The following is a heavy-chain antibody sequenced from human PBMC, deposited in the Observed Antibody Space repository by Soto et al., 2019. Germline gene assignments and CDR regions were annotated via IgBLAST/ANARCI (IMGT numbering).Heavy chain of an antibody. D-gene: IGHD3-10*01. Sequence: QVQLVQSRAEVKKPGSSVKVSCKASGGTFSSYAISWVRHAPGQGLEWMGGITPIFGTANYAQKFQGRVTITADESTSTSYMELSSLRSEDTAVYYCARAREYYYGSRSYGPYYYGMDVWGQGTTVTVSS. CDR1: GGTFSSYA. CDR3: ARAREYYYGSRSYGPYYYGMDV. CDR2: ITPIFGTA. J-gene: IGHJ6*02. V-gene: IGHV1-69*01.